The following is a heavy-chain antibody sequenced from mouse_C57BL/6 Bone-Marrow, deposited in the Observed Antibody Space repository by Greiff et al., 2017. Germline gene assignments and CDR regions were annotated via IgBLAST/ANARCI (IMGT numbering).Heavy chain of an antibody. CDR1: GYTFTDYY. D-gene: IGHD2-5*01. J-gene: IGHJ1*03. CDR2: INPYNGGT. Sequence: EVQLQQSGPVLVKPGASVKMSCKASGYTFTDYYMNWVKQSHGKSLEWIGVINPYNGGTSYNQKFKGKATLTVDKSSSTAYMELNSLTSEDSAVYYCARCYYSKHSLGDFDVWGTGTTVTVSS. CDR3: ARCYYSKHSLGDFDV. V-gene: IGHV1-19*01.